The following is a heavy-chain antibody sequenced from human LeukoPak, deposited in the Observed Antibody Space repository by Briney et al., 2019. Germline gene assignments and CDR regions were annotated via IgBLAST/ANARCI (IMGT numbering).Heavy chain of an antibody. J-gene: IGHJ4*02. CDR3: ARVRGPIQLPDY. D-gene: IGHD5-18*01. V-gene: IGHV3-30*03. Sequence: PGGSLRLSCAASGFTFSSYGMHWVRQAPGKGLEWVAVISYDGSNKYYADSVKGRFTISRDNAKNTLYLQMNSLRAEDTAVYYCARVRGPIQLPDYWGQGTLVTVSS. CDR1: GFTFSSYG. CDR2: ISYDGSNK.